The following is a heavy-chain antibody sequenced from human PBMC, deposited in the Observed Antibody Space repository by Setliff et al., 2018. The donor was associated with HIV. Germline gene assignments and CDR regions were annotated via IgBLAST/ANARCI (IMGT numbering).Heavy chain of an antibody. D-gene: IGHD6-19*01. Sequence: ASVKVSCKASGYTFTSYGISWVRQAPGQGLEWMGWISAYNGNTDYAQKLQGRVTLTTDTSTSTAYMELRSLRSDDTDVYYCARDPPSSGWYRADYWGQGTLVTVSS. CDR2: ISAYNGNT. CDR3: ARDPPSSGWYRADY. V-gene: IGHV1-18*01. CDR1: GYTFTSYG. J-gene: IGHJ4*02.